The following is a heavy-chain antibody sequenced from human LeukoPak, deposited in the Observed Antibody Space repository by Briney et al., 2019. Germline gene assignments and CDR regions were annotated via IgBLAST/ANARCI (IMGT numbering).Heavy chain of an antibody. CDR3: ARDTSDYGLDY. D-gene: IGHD4-17*01. CDR2: IWYDGSNK. Sequence: GRSLRLSCAASGFTFSSYAMHWVRPAPGKGLEWVAVIWYDGSNKYYADSVKGRFTISRDNSKNTLYLQMNSLRAEDTAVYYCARDTSDYGLDYWGQGTLVTVSS. V-gene: IGHV3-33*08. CDR1: GFTFSSYA. J-gene: IGHJ4*02.